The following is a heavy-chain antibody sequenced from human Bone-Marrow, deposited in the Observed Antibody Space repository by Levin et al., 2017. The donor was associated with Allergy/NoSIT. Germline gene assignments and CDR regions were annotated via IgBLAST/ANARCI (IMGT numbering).Heavy chain of an antibody. V-gene: IGHV3-30*13. CDR2: ISYDGSNK. J-gene: IGHJ4*02. Sequence: GGSLRLSCAASGFTFSTHGMDWVRQAPGRGLEWVAVISYDGSNKYYADSVKGRFTISRDNANNMLYLEMNTLRPEDTAVYYCAKPRAAKSSGWFSPFDYWGQGILVTVSS. CDR1: GFTFSTHG. CDR3: AKPRAAKSSGWFSPFDY. D-gene: IGHD6-19*01.